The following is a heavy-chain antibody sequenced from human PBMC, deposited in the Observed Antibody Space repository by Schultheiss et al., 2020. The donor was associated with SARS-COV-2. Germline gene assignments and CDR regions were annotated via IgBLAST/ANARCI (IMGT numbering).Heavy chain of an antibody. CDR3: ARAARVEQLFSVRGGHLDY. Sequence: SETLSLTCTVSGASISSFYWSWIRQTPGKGLEWIGSFYSSGSTNCNPSLKSRITISVDTSKKQFSLRLGSVTAADTAVYYCARAARVEQLFSVRGGHLDYWGRGTQVTVSS. D-gene: IGHD3-10*01. CDR2: FYSSGST. V-gene: IGHV4-59*01. CDR1: GASISSFY. J-gene: IGHJ4*02.